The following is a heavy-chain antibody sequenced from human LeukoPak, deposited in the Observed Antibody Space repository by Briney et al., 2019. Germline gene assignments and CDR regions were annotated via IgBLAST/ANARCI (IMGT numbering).Heavy chain of an antibody. CDR2: IYTSGST. CDR3: ARGSGSGSYLTWFDP. Sequence: PSETLSLTCTVSGGSISTYYWSWIRQPAGKGLEWIGRIYTSGSTCYNPSLKSRVTMSVDTSKNQFSLKLSSVTAADTAVYYCARGSGSGSYLTWFDPWGQGTLVTVSS. D-gene: IGHD1-26*01. J-gene: IGHJ5*02. V-gene: IGHV4-4*07. CDR1: GGSISTYY.